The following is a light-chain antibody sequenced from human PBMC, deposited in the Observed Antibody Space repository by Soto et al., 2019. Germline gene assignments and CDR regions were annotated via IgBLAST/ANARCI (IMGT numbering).Light chain of an antibody. CDR2: DAS. J-gene: IGKJ4*01. CDR3: QQRVNRPLT. Sequence: EIVLTQSPATLSLSPGERATLSCRASQSISSHLAWYQQKPGQAPRLLMYDASNRATGIPARFSGSGSGTYFPLTISRLEPEDFAVYYCQQRVNRPLTFGEGTKVEIK. V-gene: IGKV3-11*01. CDR1: QSISSH.